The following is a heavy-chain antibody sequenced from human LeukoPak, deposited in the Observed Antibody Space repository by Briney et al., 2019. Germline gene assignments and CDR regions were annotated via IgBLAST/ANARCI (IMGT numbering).Heavy chain of an antibody. Sequence: SETLSLTCTFSGGSISSYHWNWVRQTPGKGLEWIGYMYYTGVSNYNPSLKSRVAISVDSSKNQFSLKVTSVTAADTAIYYCTTIKRGDIFGYFDFWGQGALVTGSS. CDR3: TTIKRGDIFGYFDF. D-gene: IGHD5-18*01. V-gene: IGHV4-59*01. J-gene: IGHJ4*02. CDR2: MYYTGVS. CDR1: GGSISSYH.